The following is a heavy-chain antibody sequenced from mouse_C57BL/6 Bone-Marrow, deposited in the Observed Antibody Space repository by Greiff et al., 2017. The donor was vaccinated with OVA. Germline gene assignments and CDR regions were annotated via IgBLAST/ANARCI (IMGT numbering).Heavy chain of an antibody. V-gene: IGHV1-72*01. D-gene: IGHD2-2*01. CDR3: ANEGYYWYFDV. CDR2: IDPGSGGT. Sequence: QVQLQQPGAELVKPGASVKLSCKASGYTFTSYWMHWVKQRPGRGLEWIGRIDPGSGGTKYNEKFKGKATLTADKPSSTAYMQLSSLTSEDSAVYNCANEGYYWYFDVWGTGTTVTVSS. J-gene: IGHJ1*03. CDR1: GYTFTSYW.